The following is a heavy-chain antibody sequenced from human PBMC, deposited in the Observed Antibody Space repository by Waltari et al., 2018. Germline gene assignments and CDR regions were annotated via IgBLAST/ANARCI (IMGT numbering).Heavy chain of an antibody. CDR1: GFSFDDYA. J-gene: IGHJ4*02. CDR3: AKDRPLGRYFDFLSPTLDC. Sequence: EVQLVESGGGLVQPGRSLRLSCAASGFSFDDYAMYWVRQAPGKGLDWCSGISWSGANIDYADSVKGRFTISRDNAKTSLYLQMNSLRSEDTAVYYCAKDRPLGRYFDFLSPTLDCWGQGTLVTVSS. V-gene: IGHV3-9*01. CDR2: ISWSGANI. D-gene: IGHD3-9*01.